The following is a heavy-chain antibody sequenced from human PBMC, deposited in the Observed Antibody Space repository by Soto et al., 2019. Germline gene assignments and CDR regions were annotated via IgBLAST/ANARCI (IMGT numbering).Heavy chain of an antibody. CDR1: GFTFSSYG. CDR2: ISYDGSNK. V-gene: IGHV3-30*18. CDR3: AKGPFGRWLARHLPDY. J-gene: IGHJ4*02. D-gene: IGHD6-19*01. Sequence: TGGSLRLSCAASGFTFSSYGMHWVRQAPGKGLEWVAVISYDGSNKYYADSVKGRFTISRDNSKNTLYLQMNSLRAEDTAVYYCAKGPFGRWLARHLPDYWGQGTLVTVSS.